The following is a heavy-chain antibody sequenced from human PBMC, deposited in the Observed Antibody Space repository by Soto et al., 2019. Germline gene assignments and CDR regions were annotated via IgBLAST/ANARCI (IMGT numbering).Heavy chain of an antibody. CDR3: ARGGGYDSFDY. J-gene: IGHJ4*02. V-gene: IGHV4-30-2*06. D-gene: IGHD5-12*01. CDR1: GASISYGGFS. Sequence: SETLSLTCTVSGASISYGGFSRSWIRQSPGKGLEWIGYISHLESTYFYPSFKSRLTMSIDRTRNQFSLKLSSVTAADMAVYYCARGGGYDSFDYWGQGVLVTVSS. CDR2: ISHLEST.